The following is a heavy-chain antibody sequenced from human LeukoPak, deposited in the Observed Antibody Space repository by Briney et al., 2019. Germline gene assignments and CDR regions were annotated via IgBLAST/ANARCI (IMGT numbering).Heavy chain of an antibody. J-gene: IGHJ3*01. CDR1: GDPISSYY. D-gene: IGHD3-22*01. Sequence: PSETLSLTCTVSGDPISSYYWSWIRQPPGKGLEWIGYIYYSGSTNYNPSLKSRVTISVDTSKNQFSLKLSSVTAADTAVYFCARSERIIMILGGAFDVWGQGTMVTVSS. V-gene: IGHV4-59*08. CDR3: ARSERIIMILGGAFDV. CDR2: IYYSGST.